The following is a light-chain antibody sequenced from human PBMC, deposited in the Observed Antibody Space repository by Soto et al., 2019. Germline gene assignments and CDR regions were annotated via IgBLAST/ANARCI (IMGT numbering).Light chain of an antibody. CDR3: QHYGSSPPVT. CDR2: GAS. CDR1: QSVSSNY. J-gene: IGKJ2*01. Sequence: EIVLTQSPGTLSLSPGERATLSCRASQSVSSNYLAWYQQKPGLAPRLLIYGASSRATGIPDRFSGSGSGTDFTLTISRLEPEDFAVYYYQHYGSSPPVTFAQGTKLEIK. V-gene: IGKV3-20*01.